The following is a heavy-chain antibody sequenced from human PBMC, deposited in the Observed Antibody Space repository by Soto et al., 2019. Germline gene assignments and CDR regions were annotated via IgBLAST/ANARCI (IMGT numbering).Heavy chain of an antibody. Sequence: ASVKVSCKVSGYTLTELSMHWVRQAPGKGLEWKGGFDLEDGETIYAQKFQGRVTMTEDTSTDTAYMELSSLRSEDTAVYYCTTASYAGFLEWFIHGYWGQGTLVTVSS. CDR1: GYTLTELS. CDR3: TTASYAGFLEWFIHGY. D-gene: IGHD3-3*01. V-gene: IGHV1-24*01. J-gene: IGHJ4*02. CDR2: FDLEDGET.